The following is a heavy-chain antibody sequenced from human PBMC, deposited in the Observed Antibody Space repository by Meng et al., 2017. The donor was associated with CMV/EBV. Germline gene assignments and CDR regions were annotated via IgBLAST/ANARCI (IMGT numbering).Heavy chain of an antibody. Sequence: ASVKVSCKASGYTFTSYGINWVRQATGQGLEWMGWMNPNSGNTGYAQKFQGRVTMTRNTSISTAYMELSSLRSEDTAVYYCARGLDPTTVENWFDPWGQGTLVTVSS. CDR1: GYTFTSYG. D-gene: IGHD4-23*01. V-gene: IGHV1-8*01. J-gene: IGHJ5*02. CDR3: ARGLDPTTVENWFDP. CDR2: MNPNSGNT.